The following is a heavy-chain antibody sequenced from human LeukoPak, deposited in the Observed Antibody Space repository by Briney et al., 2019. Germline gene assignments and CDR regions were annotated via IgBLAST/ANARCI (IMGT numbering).Heavy chain of an antibody. CDR1: GFTFSDYY. V-gene: IGHV3-11*03. CDR3: ARLAYYYGMDV. J-gene: IGHJ6*04. CDR2: ISSSSSYT. D-gene: IGHD2-15*01. Sequence: GGSLRLSCAASGFTFSDYYMSWIRQAPGKGLEWVSYISSSSSYTNYADSVKGRFTISRDNAKNSLYLQMNGLGAEDTAMYYCARLAYYYGMDVWGKGTTVTVSS.